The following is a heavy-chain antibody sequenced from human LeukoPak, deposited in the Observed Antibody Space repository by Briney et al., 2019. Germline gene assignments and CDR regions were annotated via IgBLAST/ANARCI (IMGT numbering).Heavy chain of an antibody. CDR2: IKQDGSEK. CDR3: ARGATSYYDFWSGYYTSLVLDY. CDR1: GFTFNRYW. V-gene: IGHV3-7*04. J-gene: IGHJ4*02. D-gene: IGHD3-3*01. Sequence: GGSLRLSCAGSGFTFNRYWMSWVRQAPGKGLEWVANIKQDGSEKYYVDSVKGRFTISRDNAKNSLYLQMNSLRAEDTAVYYCARGATSYYDFWSGYYTSLVLDYWGQGTLVTVSS.